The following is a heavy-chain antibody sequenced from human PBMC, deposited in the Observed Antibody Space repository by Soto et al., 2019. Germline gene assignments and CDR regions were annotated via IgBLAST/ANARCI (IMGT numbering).Heavy chain of an antibody. CDR2: IWYDGRNK. J-gene: IGHJ3*02. D-gene: IGHD6-19*01. CDR1: GFTFSSSG. CDR3: ARVPRSGPGANSFYM. V-gene: IGHV3-33*01. Sequence: GGSLRLSCAASGFTFSSSGMHWVRQAPGKGLEWVAVIWYDGRNKNYADSVKGRFTVSRDNSQNTLYLQMNSLRVEDTAVYYCARVPRSGPGANSFYMWGQGTKVTVS.